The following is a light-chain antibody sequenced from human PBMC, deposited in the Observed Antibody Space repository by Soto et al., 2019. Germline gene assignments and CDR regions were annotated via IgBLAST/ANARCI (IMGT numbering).Light chain of an antibody. CDR2: EVS. V-gene: IGLV2-14*01. Sequence: QSALTQPASVYGSPGQSITISCTGTSSDVGTYNFVSWYQQHPGKAPKLMIYEVSSRPSGVSNRFSGSKSGNTASLTISGLQAEDEADYYCSSYSSTSTPWVFGGGTKLTVL. J-gene: IGLJ3*02. CDR1: SSDVGTYNF. CDR3: SSYSSTSTPWV.